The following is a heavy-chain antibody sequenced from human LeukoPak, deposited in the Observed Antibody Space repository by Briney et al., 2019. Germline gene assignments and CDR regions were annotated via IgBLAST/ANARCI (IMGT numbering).Heavy chain of an antibody. CDR2: IYYSGST. D-gene: IGHD2-2*01. CDR3: ARPGYCSRTSCYRPGFWFDP. V-gene: IGHV4-39*07. CDR1: GGSISSSSYY. J-gene: IGHJ5*02. Sequence: SETPSLTCTVSGGSISSSSYYWGWIRQPPGKGLEWIGSIYYSGSTYYNPSLKSRVTISVDTSKNQFSLKLTSVTAADTAVYYCARPGYCSRTSCYRPGFWFDPWGQGTLVTVSS.